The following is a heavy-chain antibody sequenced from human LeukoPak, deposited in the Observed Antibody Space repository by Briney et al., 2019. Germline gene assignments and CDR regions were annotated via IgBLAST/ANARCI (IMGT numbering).Heavy chain of an antibody. CDR2: INPNSGGT. CDR1: GYTFTGYY. Sequence: ASVKVSCKASGYTFTGYYMHWVRQAPGQGFEWMGWINPNSGGTNYAQKFQGRVTMTRDTSISTAHMELSRLRSDDTAVYYCARANPLYCGSTTCLFDYWGQGTLVTVSS. V-gene: IGHV1-2*02. D-gene: IGHD2-2*01. CDR3: ARANPLYCGSTTCLFDY. J-gene: IGHJ4*02.